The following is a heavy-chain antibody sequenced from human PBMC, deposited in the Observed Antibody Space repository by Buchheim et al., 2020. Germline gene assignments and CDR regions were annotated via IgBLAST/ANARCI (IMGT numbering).Heavy chain of an antibody. CDR2: ISASGGTT. Sequence: VQLVESGGGLVKPGGSLRLSCAASGFTFSDYYMSWIRQAPGKGLEWVSGISASGGTTYYSGSVKGRFTISRDNSKNTLYLQMNSLRADDTAVYFCAKGGPYDYVSLDSWGQGTL. D-gene: IGHD3-16*01. J-gene: IGHJ4*02. V-gene: IGHV3-23*04. CDR3: AKGGPYDYVSLDS. CDR1: GFTFSDYY.